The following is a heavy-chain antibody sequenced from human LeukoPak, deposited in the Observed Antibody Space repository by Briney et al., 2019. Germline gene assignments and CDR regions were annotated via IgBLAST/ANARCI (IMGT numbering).Heavy chain of an antibody. CDR1: GYTFTSYG. V-gene: IGHV1-18*01. CDR3: ARPLGSLKEYWWFDP. D-gene: IGHD2/OR15-2a*01. CDR2: ISAYNDNT. Sequence: ASVKVSCKASGYTFTSYGISWVRQAPGQGLEWMGWISAYNDNTNYAQKFQGRVTMTTDTSTSTAYMELRSLRSDDTAVYYCARPLGSLKEYWWFDPWGQGTLVTVSS. J-gene: IGHJ5*02.